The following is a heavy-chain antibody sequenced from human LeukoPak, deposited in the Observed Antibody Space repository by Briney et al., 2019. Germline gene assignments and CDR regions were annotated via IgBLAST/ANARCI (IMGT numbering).Heavy chain of an antibody. D-gene: IGHD4-23*01. J-gene: IGHJ5*02. CDR1: GYTFTSYG. CDR3: ARGTVVTGFDP. V-gene: IGHV1-18*01. Sequence: ASVKVSCKASGYTFTSYGISWVRQAPGQGLEWMGWISAYNGNTNYAQKLQGRVTMTTDISTSTAYMELRSLRSGDTAVYYCARGTVVTGFDPWGQGTLVTVSS. CDR2: ISAYNGNT.